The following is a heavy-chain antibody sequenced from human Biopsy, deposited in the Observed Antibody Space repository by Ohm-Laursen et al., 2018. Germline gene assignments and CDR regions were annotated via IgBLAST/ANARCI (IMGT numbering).Heavy chain of an antibody. CDR2: ISPYNGDT. CDR3: ARDRWPHDTLLGLVVFDF. D-gene: IGHD3/OR15-3a*01. Sequence: ASVKVSCKASGYTFTNYGISWVRQAPGQGLEWMGWISPYNGDTDYAQKLQGRVTMTTDTSTSTAYMDLRSLRSDDTAVYYWARDRWPHDTLLGLVVFDFWGQGTLVIVSS. V-gene: IGHV1-18*01. CDR1: GYTFTNYG. J-gene: IGHJ4*02.